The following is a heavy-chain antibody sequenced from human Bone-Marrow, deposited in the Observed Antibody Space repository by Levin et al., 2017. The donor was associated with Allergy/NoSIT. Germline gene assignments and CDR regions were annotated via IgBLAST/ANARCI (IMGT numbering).Heavy chain of an antibody. D-gene: IGHD3-3*01. CDR1: GFTFSSYW. CDR2: RKQDGSEK. V-gene: IGHV3-7*01. Sequence: GGSLRLSCAASGFTFSSYWMSWVRQAPGKGLEWVANRKQDGSEKNYVDSVKGRFTISRDNAKNSLYLQMNSLRAEDTAVYYCARVLRFYYYYMDVWGKGTTVTVSS. J-gene: IGHJ6*03. CDR3: ARVLRFYYYYMDV.